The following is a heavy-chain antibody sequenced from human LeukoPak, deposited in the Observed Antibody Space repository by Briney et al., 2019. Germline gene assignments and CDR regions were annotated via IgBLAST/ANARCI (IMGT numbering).Heavy chain of an antibody. V-gene: IGHV1-18*01. CDR3: ARDHPGETFLDAFDI. CDR1: GYSFTVHG. CDR2: ISPYNGQT. J-gene: IGHJ3*02. D-gene: IGHD3-16*01. Sequence: ASVKISCKDSGYSFTVHGISWVRQAPGQGLEWMGWISPYNGQTKLTQKFQGRLIMDTETSTTTVYMELTSLKSDDTAVYYCARDHPGETFLDAFDIWGQGTLVAVSS.